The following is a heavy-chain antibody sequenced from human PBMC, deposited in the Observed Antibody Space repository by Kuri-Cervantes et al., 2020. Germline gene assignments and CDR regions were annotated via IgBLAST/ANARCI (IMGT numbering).Heavy chain of an antibody. V-gene: IGHV1-8*02. CDR1: GYTFTSYG. Sequence: ASVKVSCKASGYTFTSYGISWVRQAPGQGLEWMGWMNPNSGNTGYAQKFQGRVTMTRNTSISTAYMELSSLRSEGTAVYYCARGPELPYCSGGSCYGRNFYGMDVWGQGTTVTVSS. CDR3: ARGPELPYCSGGSCYGRNFYGMDV. D-gene: IGHD2-15*01. CDR2: MNPNSGNT. J-gene: IGHJ6*02.